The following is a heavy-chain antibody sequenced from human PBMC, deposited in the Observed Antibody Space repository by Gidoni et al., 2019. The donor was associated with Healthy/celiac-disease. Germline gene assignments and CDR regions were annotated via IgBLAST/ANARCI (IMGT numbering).Heavy chain of an antibody. Sequence: QVQLQESGPGLVKPSETLSLTCTVSGCSISSYYWSWIRQPPGKGLEWIGYIYYSGSTNYNPSLKSRVTISVDTSKNQFSLKLSSVTAADTAVYYCARGGKYGARAFDIWGQGTMVTVSS. CDR1: GCSISSYY. D-gene: IGHD4-17*01. CDR2: IYYSGST. CDR3: ARGGKYGARAFDI. V-gene: IGHV4-59*01. J-gene: IGHJ3*02.